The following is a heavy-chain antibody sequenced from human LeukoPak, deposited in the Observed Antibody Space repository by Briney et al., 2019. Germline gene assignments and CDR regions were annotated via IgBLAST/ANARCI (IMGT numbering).Heavy chain of an antibody. D-gene: IGHD6-6*01. CDR1: GFRFRNNW. J-gene: IGHJ4*02. V-gene: IGHV3-7*01. Sequence: GGSLRLSCAASGFRFRNNWMTWVRQAPGKGLEWVANIKQDGSEKYYVDSVKGRFTISRDNAKNSLFLQMNGLRAEDSAVYYCARYVSDETGSSSRIHLDSWGQGTLVSVSS. CDR3: ARYVSDETGSSSRIHLDS. CDR2: IKQDGSEK.